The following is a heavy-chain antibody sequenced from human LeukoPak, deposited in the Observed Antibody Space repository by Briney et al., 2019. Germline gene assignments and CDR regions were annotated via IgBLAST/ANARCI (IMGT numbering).Heavy chain of an antibody. CDR1: GFTVSSNE. Sequence: PGGSLRLSCAASGFTVSSNEMSWVRQAPGKGLEWVSSLISSGAVTYYADSVKGRFTISRDNSKNTVHLQMDSLRAEDSAVYYCAKNAGYSYGLYYFDYWGQGTLVTVSS. J-gene: IGHJ4*02. CDR3: AKNAGYSYGLYYFDY. V-gene: IGHV3-23*01. CDR2: LISSGAVT. D-gene: IGHD5-18*01.